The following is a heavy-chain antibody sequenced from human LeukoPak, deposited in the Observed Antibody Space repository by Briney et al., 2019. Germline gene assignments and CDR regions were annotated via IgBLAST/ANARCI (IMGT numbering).Heavy chain of an antibody. J-gene: IGHJ3*02. D-gene: IGHD3-16*02. CDR3: AREGDYVWGSYRENDAFDI. V-gene: IGHV3-30*01. CDR1: GFTFSSYA. CDR2: ISYDGSNK. Sequence: PGRSLRLSCAASGFTFSSYAMHWVRQAPGKGLEWVAVISYDGSNKYYADSVEGRFTISRDNSKNTLYLQMNSLRAEDTAVYYCAREGDYVWGSYRENDAFDIWGQGTMVTVSS.